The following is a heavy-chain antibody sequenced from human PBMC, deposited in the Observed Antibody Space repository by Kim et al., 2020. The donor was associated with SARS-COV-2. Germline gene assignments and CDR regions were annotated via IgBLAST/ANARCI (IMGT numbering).Heavy chain of an antibody. CDR3: ARDRGVLGFLEWLSD. CDR2: MSSSGSII. D-gene: IGHD3-3*01. V-gene: IGHV3-11*01. CDR1: GFSFSDYY. Sequence: GGSLRLSCAASGFSFSDYYMIWIRQAPGKGLELVSYMSSSGSIIHYADSVKGRFTISRDNRKNSLYLQMNSLRAEDTAVYHCARDRGVLGFLEWLSDWGQGTLVTVYS. J-gene: IGHJ4*02.